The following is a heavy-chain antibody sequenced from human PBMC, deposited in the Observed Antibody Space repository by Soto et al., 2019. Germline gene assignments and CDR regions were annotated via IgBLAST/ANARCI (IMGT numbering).Heavy chain of an antibody. Sequence: SETLSLTCTVSGGSISSYYWSWIRQPPGKGLEWIGYIYYSGSTNYNPSLKSRVTISVDTSKNQFSLKLSSVTAADTAVYYCARHPPAYSSGWPFDYWGQGTLVTVSS. CDR2: IYYSGST. J-gene: IGHJ4*02. CDR3: ARHPPAYSSGWPFDY. D-gene: IGHD6-19*01. CDR1: GGSISSYY. V-gene: IGHV4-59*08.